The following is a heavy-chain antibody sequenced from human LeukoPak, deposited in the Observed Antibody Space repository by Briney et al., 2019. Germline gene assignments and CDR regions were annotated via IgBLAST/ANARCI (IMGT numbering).Heavy chain of an antibody. V-gene: IGHV4-38-2*02. CDR2: LYHGAST. D-gene: IGHD6-19*01. J-gene: IGHJ4*02. CDR3: ARGVDVGGWYGTFDY. Sequence: SETLSLTCTVSGYSFSSGSYWGWIRQPPGRGLEWIASLYHGASTYYNPSLKSRVTISVDTPKNQFSLKLTSMTAADTAVYYCARGVDVGGWYGTFDYWGQGILVTVSS. CDR1: GYSFSSGSY.